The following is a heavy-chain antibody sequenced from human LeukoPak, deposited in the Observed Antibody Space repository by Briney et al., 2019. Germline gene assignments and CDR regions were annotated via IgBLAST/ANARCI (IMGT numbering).Heavy chain of an antibody. J-gene: IGHJ4*02. CDR2: IYSGGTT. D-gene: IGHD2-15*01. CDR3: ARGKGKSRIVDY. Sequence: GGSLRLSCAASGFTFSSYAMSWVRQAPGKGLEWVSLIYSGGTTYYADSVKGRFTTSSENSKNTLYLQMNSLRVEDTAVYFCARGKGKSRIVDYWGQGTLVTVSS. V-gene: IGHV3-66*01. CDR1: GFTFSSYA.